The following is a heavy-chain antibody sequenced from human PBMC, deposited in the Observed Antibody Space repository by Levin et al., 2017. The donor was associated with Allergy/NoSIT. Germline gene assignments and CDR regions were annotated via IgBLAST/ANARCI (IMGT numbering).Heavy chain of an antibody. V-gene: IGHV1-8*01. CDR2: LHPNRGST. J-gene: IGHJ5*02. Sequence: ASVKVSCKASGSTFTGSDINWVRQAPGQGLEWMGWLHPNRGSTGYALKFQDRVTFPMNASISTVYMELTDLKSDDTAVYYCARGYGSGSQGWFDPWGQGTRVTVSS. CDR3: ARGYGSGSQGWFDP. D-gene: IGHD3-10*01. CDR1: GSTFTGSD.